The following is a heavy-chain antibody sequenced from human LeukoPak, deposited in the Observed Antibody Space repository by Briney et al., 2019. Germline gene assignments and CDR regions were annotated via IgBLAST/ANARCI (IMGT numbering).Heavy chain of an antibody. CDR1: GFTFSSYA. D-gene: IGHD3-10*01. V-gene: IGHV3-30*04. Sequence: GGSLRLSCAASGFTFSSYAMHWVRQAPGKGLEWVAVISYDGSNKYYADSVKGRFTISRDNSKNTLYLQMNSLRAEDTAVYYCARDELWFGELLSTIDYWGQGTLVTVST. CDR2: ISYDGSNK. J-gene: IGHJ4*02. CDR3: ARDELWFGELLSTIDY.